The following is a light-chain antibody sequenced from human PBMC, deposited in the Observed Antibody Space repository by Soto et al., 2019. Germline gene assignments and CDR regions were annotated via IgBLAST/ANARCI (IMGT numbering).Light chain of an antibody. CDR3: QDRRSWPLGT. V-gene: IGKV3D-20*02. Sequence: EIVWTQFPGTLSVSPGERATLSCRASQNVGSTNLAWYQQKPGQAPRLLIYGASSRATGIADRVSGGGSWTDVTLTISGLEPEDSAIYYCQDRRSWPLGTFGQGHKLDIK. J-gene: IGKJ1*01. CDR1: QNVGSTN. CDR2: GAS.